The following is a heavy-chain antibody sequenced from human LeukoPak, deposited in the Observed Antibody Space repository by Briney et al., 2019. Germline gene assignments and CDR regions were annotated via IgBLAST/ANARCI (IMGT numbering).Heavy chain of an antibody. V-gene: IGHV4-59*01. D-gene: IGHD3-22*01. J-gene: IGHJ5*02. CDR3: ARDLEHRTYYYDSSGYSNWFDP. CDR1: GDSISSYY. CDR2: IYYSGST. Sequence: SETLSLTCTVSGDSISSYYCSWIRQPPGKGLEWIGYIYYSGSTTYNPSLKSRVTISLDTSKNQVSLKLSSVTAADTAVYYCARDLEHRTYYYDSSGYSNWFDPWGQGTLVTVSS.